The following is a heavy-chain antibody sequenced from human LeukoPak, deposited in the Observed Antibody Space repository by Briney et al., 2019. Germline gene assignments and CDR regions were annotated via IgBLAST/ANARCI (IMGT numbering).Heavy chain of an antibody. D-gene: IGHD5-24*01. CDR1: GGSISSTNYY. CDR2: IYYSGST. J-gene: IGHJ4*02. V-gene: IGHV4-39*01. CDR3: ARFGIEMTSPNRGFDY. Sequence: SETLSLTCTVSGGSISSTNYYWGWIRQPPGKGLEWIGSIYYSGSTYYNPSLKSRVTISVDTSKNQFSLKLNSVTAADTSVYYCARFGIEMTSPNRGFDYWGQGTLVTVSS.